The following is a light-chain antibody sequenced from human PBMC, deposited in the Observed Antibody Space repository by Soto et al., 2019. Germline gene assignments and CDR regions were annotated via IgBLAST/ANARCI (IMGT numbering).Light chain of an antibody. J-gene: IGKJ4*01. V-gene: IGKV1-5*03. CDR1: QSISSW. CDR2: KAS. CDR3: QHYNSYPLS. Sequence: DIQMTQSPSTLSASVGDRVTITCRASQSISSWLAWYQQKPGKAPKFLISKASSLESGVPPRFSGSGSGTEFTLTISSLQPDDFATYYCQHYNSYPLSFGGGTKVEIK.